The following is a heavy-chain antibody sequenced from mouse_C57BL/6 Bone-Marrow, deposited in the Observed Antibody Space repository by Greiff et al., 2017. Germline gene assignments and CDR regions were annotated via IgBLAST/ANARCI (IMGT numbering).Heavy chain of an antibody. D-gene: IGHD1-1*01. CDR1: GISITTGNYR. V-gene: IGHV3-5*01. Sequence: VQLKASGPGLVKPSQTVFLTCTVTGISITTGNYRWSWIRQFPGNKLEWIGYIYYSGTITYNPSLTSRTTIARDTPKNQFFLEMNSLTAEDTSTFYCARDTTVVPFDYWGQGTTLTVSS. J-gene: IGHJ2*01. CDR3: ARDTTVVPFDY. CDR2: IYYSGTI.